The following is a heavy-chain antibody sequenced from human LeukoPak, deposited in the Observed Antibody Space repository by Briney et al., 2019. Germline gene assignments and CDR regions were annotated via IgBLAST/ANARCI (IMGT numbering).Heavy chain of an antibody. Sequence: GGSLRLSCVVSGITVSNYDMSWVRQAPGKGLEWVSGIRESGGGTNYADSVKGRFTISRDNSKNTVYLQMNSLRAEDTAVYFCTRRGIVIRGVLIMGFHGAANYFDYWGQGILVTVSS. CDR1: GITVSNYD. J-gene: IGHJ4*02. CDR2: IRESGGGT. CDR3: TRRGIVIRGVLIMGFHGAANYFDY. V-gene: IGHV3-23*01. D-gene: IGHD3-10*01.